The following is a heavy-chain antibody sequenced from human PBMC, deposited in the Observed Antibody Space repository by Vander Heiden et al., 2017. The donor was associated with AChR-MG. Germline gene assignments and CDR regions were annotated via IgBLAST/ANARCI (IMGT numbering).Heavy chain of an antibody. J-gene: IGHJ6*02. D-gene: IGHD3-9*01. Sequence: DVQLVESGGGLVQPGGSLRLPCAASGFTVSSNYMSWVRQAPGKGLEWVSVIYSGGRTYYADAVKGRFTISRDNSKNTLYLQMNRMRAEDTAVYYFARGLYVDWLLGDVWGQGPTVTVSS. CDR3: ARGLYVDWLLGDV. V-gene: IGHV3-66*01. CDR1: GFTVSSNY. CDR2: IYSGGRT.